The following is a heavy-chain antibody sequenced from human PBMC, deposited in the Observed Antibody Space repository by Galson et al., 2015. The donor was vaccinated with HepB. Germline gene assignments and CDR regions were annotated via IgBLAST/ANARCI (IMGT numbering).Heavy chain of an antibody. J-gene: IGHJ4*02. D-gene: IGHD1-14*01. CDR2: INPNSGGT. V-gene: IGHV1-2*02. CDR1: GYTFTGYY. CDR3: ATGMASHFDY. Sequence: SVKVSCKASGYTFTGYYVHWVRQAPAQGLEWMGWINPNSGGTNYAQKFWGRVTMTRDTSLSTAYVELSGLRSDDTAVYYCATGMASHFDYWGQGALVTVSS.